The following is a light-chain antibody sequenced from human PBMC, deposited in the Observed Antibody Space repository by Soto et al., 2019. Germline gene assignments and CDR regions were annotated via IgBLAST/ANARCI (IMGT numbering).Light chain of an antibody. CDR1: SSDIGDYNY. CDR2: DVT. Sequence: QSALTQPRSVSGSPGQSVTMSCTGTSSDIGDYNYVSWYQQHPGKAPQLIIYDVTKRPSGVPDRFSGSKSDNTASLTISGLQAEDEADYYCCSYAATNTFLFGTGTKVTVL. CDR3: CSYAATNTFL. V-gene: IGLV2-11*01. J-gene: IGLJ1*01.